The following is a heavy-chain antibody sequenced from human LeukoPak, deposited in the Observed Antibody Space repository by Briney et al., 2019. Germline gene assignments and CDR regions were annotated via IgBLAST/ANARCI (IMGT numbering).Heavy chain of an antibody. D-gene: IGHD6-19*01. V-gene: IGHV4-31*03. CDR3: AREHIAVAGTYWFDP. CDR2: IYYSGST. Sequence: SETLSLTCTVSGGSISSGGYYWSWIRQHPGKGLEWIGYIYYSGSTYYNPSLKSRVTISVDTSKNQFSLKLSSVTAADTAVYYCAREHIAVAGTYWFDPWGQGNLVTVSS. CDR1: GGSISSGGYY. J-gene: IGHJ5*02.